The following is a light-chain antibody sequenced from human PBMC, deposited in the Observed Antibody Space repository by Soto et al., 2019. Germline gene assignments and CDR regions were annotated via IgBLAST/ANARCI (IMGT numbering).Light chain of an antibody. CDR3: AAWDGTLDAQV. J-gene: IGLJ3*02. CDR2: RNN. Sequence: QPVLTQSPSASGTPGQRVTISCSGSRSNIGRNFAYWYQHVPGTAPRLLIQRNNERPSGVPDRFSGSKSGTSVSLAISGLRSDDEATYYCAAWDGTLDAQVFGGGTKLTVL. CDR1: RSNIGRNF. V-gene: IGLV1-47*01.